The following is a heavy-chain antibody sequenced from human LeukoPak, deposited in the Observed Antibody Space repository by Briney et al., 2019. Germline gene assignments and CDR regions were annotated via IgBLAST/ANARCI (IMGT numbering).Heavy chain of an antibody. J-gene: IGHJ4*02. Sequence: SETLSLTCAVSSYSISSGSCWGWIRQSPGKGLEWVGSIFHSGNSYYNPSLKSRLTMSVDTSKNQFSLKLTSVTAADTALYYCARVTYVDDMLYQYFDYWGQGILVTVSS. CDR1: SYSISSGSC. CDR2: IFHSGNS. V-gene: IGHV4-38-2*01. D-gene: IGHD3-16*01. CDR3: ARVTYVDDMLYQYFDY.